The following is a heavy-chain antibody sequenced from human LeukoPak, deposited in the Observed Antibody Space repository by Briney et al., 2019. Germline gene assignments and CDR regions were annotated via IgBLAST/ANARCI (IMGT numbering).Heavy chain of an antibody. CDR3: ASHEDPASGMGY. CDR2: IYYSGST. D-gene: IGHD6-25*01. J-gene: IGHJ4*02. Sequence: SETLSLTCTVSGGSISSYYWSWIRQPPGKGLEWIGYIYYSGSTNYNPSLKSRVTISVDTSKNQFSLKLSSVTAADTAVYYCASHEDPASGMGYWGQGTLVTVSS. CDR1: GGSISSYY. V-gene: IGHV4-59*08.